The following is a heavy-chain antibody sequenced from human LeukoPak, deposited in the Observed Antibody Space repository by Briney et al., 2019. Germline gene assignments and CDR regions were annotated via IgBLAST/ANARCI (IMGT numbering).Heavy chain of an antibody. V-gene: IGHV3-30*18. CDR3: AKERCSGSACYIFDS. D-gene: IGHD2-15*01. CDR1: GFTFSNFG. CDR2: ISYDGSNT. Sequence: GGSLRLSCAASGFTFSNFGMHWVRQTPGKGLECVAVISYDGSNTYYADSVKGRFTISRDNSKGTLSLQLSSLGVEDTAVYYCAKERCSGSACYIFDSWGQGTLVIVSA. J-gene: IGHJ4*02.